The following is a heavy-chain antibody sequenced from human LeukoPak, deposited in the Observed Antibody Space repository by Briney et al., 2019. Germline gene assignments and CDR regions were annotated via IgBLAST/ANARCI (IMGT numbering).Heavy chain of an antibody. V-gene: IGHV3-21*01. CDR3: ARTVGTLGI. J-gene: IGHJ3*02. CDR2: ISSSSSYI. D-gene: IGHD3-10*01. CDR1: GFTFENYW. Sequence: GGSLRLSCAASGFTFENYWMSWVRQAPGKGLEWVSSISSSSSYIYYADSVKGRFTISRDNAKNSLYLQMNSLRAEDTVVYYCARTVGTLGIWGQGTMVTVSS.